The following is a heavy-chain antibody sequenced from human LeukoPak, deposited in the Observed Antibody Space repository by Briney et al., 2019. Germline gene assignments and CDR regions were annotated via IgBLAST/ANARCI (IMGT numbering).Heavy chain of an antibody. Sequence: PGGSLRLSCAASEFTVNSYAMSWVRQAPGKGLEWVSTISGGGDSTYYADSVKGRFTISRDNSKNTLYLQMNSLRAEGTAVYYCAKDKTTSSRYYFDYWGQGTLVTVSS. D-gene: IGHD6-13*01. CDR2: ISGGGDST. V-gene: IGHV3-23*01. CDR1: EFTVNSYA. CDR3: AKDKTTSSRYYFDY. J-gene: IGHJ4*02.